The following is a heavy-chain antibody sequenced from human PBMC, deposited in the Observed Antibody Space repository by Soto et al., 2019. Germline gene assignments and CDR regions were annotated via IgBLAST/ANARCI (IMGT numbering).Heavy chain of an antibody. Sequence: SETLSLTCTVSGGSISSSSYYWGWIRQPPGKGLEWIGSIYYSGSTYYNPSLKSRVTISVDTSKNQFSLKLSSVTAADTAVYYCARGEDWFDPWGQGTLVTVSS. J-gene: IGHJ5*02. CDR2: IYYSGST. V-gene: IGHV4-39*01. CDR1: GGSISSSSYY. CDR3: ARGEDWFDP.